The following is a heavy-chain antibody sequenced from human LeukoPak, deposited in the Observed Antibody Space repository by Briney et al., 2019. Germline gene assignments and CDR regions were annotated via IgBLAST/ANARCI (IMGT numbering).Heavy chain of an antibody. J-gene: IGHJ4*02. CDR3: ARELRPGIAVVPYYFDY. D-gene: IGHD6-19*01. CDR2: IIPIFGTA. CDR1: GGTLSSYA. V-gene: IGHV1-69*05. Sequence: SVKVSCKASGGTLSSYAISGVRQAPGQGLEWMGRIIPIFGTANYAQKFQGRVTITTDESTSTAYMELSSLRSEDTAVYYCARELRPGIAVVPYYFDYWGQGTLVTVSS.